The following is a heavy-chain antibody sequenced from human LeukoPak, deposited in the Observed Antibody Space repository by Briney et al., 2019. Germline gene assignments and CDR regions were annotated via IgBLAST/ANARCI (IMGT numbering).Heavy chain of an antibody. CDR2: MLYDGTTN. J-gene: IGHJ4*02. V-gene: IGHV3-30*18. CDR3: AKDGHTVTTFDY. Sequence: QPGRSLRLSCVSSGFTFGSYGMHWGRAAPGGGLEWGPVMLYDGTTNCCADSVEGPFNISIANSKNTLYLQMNSLRPEDTAVYYGAKDGHTVTTFDYWGQGTLVTVSS. CDR1: GFTFGSYG. D-gene: IGHD4-17*01.